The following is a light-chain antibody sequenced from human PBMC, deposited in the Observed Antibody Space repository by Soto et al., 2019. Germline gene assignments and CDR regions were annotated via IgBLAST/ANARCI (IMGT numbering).Light chain of an antibody. CDR3: LQHDTYPFT. CDR2: AAS. Sequence: DIQMTQSPSSLSASVGDRVTFTCRASQGIRNNVAWYQQKPGKAPKRLIYAASSLHPGVPSRFSGSGSGTEFTLTISGLQPEDVATYCCLQHDTYPFTFGPGTKVGIE. CDR1: QGIRNN. V-gene: IGKV1-17*01. J-gene: IGKJ3*01.